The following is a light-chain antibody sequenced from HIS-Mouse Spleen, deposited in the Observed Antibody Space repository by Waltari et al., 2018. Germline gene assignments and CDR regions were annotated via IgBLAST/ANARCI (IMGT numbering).Light chain of an antibody. J-gene: IGKJ2*01. Sequence: DVVMTQSPLSLPVTLGQPASISCRSSQRLVHSDGNTYLNWFQQRPGQSPRRLIYKFSTRDSGVPDRFSGRGSGTDFTLKISRVEAEDVGVYYCMQGTHWPITFGQGTKLEIK. V-gene: IGKV2-30*02. CDR1: QRLVHSDGNTY. CDR3: MQGTHWPIT. CDR2: KFS.